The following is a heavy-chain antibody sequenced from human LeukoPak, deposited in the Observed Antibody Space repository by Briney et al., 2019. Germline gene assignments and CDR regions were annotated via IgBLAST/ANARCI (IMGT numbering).Heavy chain of an antibody. V-gene: IGHV4-34*01. CDR3: ARLGATKSHHYYYNLDV. Sequence: SETLSLTCAVNGGSFSAYYWTWIRQPPGKGLEWIGEISHTGDTNYNPSLKGRVTISLDTSKNQFSLMLSSVTAADTAVYFCARLGATKSHHYYYNLDVWGQGTTVTVYS. D-gene: IGHD1-26*01. CDR1: GGSFSAYY. CDR2: ISHTGDT. J-gene: IGHJ6*02.